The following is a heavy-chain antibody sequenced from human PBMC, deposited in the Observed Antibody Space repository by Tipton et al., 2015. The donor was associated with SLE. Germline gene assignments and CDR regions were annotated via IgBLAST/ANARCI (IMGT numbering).Heavy chain of an antibody. Sequence: TLSLTCAVYGGSFSGYYWSWIRQPPGKGLEWIGEINHRGSTNYNPSLKSGLTISVDTSKNQFSLKLSSVTAADTAVYYCARGAVLIQDNSWFDPWGQGTLVTVSS. CDR2: INHRGST. CDR3: ARGAVLIQDNSWFDP. V-gene: IGHV4-34*01. CDR1: GGSFSGYY. J-gene: IGHJ5*02. D-gene: IGHD2-21*01.